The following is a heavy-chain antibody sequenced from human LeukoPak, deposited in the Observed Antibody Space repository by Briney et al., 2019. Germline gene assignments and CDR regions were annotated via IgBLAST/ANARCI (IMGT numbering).Heavy chain of an antibody. CDR2: IFYSGST. Sequence: SETLSLTCTVSSGSISTSNYYWGWVRQPPGKALEWIGNIFYSGSTYYSPSLKSRVTISLDTSRNQFSLKLSSVTAADTAVYYCARDYIEREWLRFGTSYAFDIWGQGTMVTVSS. CDR1: SGSISTSNYY. J-gene: IGHJ3*02. D-gene: IGHD5-12*01. CDR3: ARDYIEREWLRFGTSYAFDI. V-gene: IGHV4-39*07.